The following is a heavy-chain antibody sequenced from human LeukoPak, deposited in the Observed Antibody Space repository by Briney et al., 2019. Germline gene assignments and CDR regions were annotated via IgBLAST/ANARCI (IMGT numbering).Heavy chain of an antibody. V-gene: IGHV4-34*01. Sequence: SETLSLTCAVYGGSFSGCSWSWVRQPPGKGLEWIGEINHSGSTNYNPSLKSRVTISVDTSKNQFSLKLSSVTAADTAVYYCARAQSGSPDYWGQGTLVTVSS. CDR3: ARAQSGSPDY. CDR2: INHSGST. J-gene: IGHJ4*02. D-gene: IGHD1-26*01. CDR1: GGSFSGCS.